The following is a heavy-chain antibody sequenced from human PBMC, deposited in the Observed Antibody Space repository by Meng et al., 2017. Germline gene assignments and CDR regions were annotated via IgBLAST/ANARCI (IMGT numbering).Heavy chain of an antibody. CDR2: IIPIFGTA. D-gene: IGHD4-17*01. J-gene: IGHJ5*02. V-gene: IGHV1-69*01. CDR1: GGNLSSYA. Sequence: AQGAVYGAEVTQTGASVKVSCKASGGNLSSYAISWVRQAPGQGLEWMGGIIPIFGTANYAQKFQGRVTITADESTSTAYMELSSLRSEDTAVYYCARDYGDYAWIAKRWFDPWGQGTLVTVSS. CDR3: ARDYGDYAWIAKRWFDP.